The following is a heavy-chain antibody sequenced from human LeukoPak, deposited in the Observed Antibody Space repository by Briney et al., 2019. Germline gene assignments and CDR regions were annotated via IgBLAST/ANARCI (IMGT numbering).Heavy chain of an antibody. CDR1: GGSISSSNW. CDR2: IYHSGST. Sequence: PSETLSHTCAVSGGSISSSNWWSWVRQPPGKGLEWIGEIYHSGSTNYNPSLKSRVTISVDKSKNQFSLKLSSVTAADTAVYYCASLTLATLFFDYWGQGTLVTVSS. CDR3: ASLTLATLFFDY. V-gene: IGHV4-4*02. J-gene: IGHJ4*02. D-gene: IGHD5-12*01.